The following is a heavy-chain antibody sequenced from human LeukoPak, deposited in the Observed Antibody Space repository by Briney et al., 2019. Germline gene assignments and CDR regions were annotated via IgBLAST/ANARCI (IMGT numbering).Heavy chain of an antibody. D-gene: IGHD3-22*01. J-gene: IGHJ1*01. CDR3: ARDGYSDSSGYDYPPSV. V-gene: IGHV4-59*01. Sequence: SETLSLTCTLSGGSIRTYYWSWIRQPPGKGLEWIGYMSYSGSSSYNPSLRSRVTISVDASKKQFSLKLRSVTAVDTAVYYCARDGYSDSSGYDYPPSVWGQGTLVTVSS. CDR2: MSYSGSS. CDR1: GGSIRTYY.